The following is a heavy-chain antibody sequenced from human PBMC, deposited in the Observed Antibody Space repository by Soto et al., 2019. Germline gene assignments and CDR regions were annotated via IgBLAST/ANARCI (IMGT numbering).Heavy chain of an antibody. J-gene: IGHJ4*02. CDR3: ARGRYGDY. D-gene: IGHD1-1*01. CDR1: GYAFTTYV. V-gene: IGHV1-18*01. CDR2: ISAHNGNK. Sequence: QVHLVQSGAEVKKPGASVKVSCQASGYAFTTYVITWVRQAPGQGLEWMGWISAHNGNKNYAQKLQGRVTVTRDTSTSTAYMELRSLRSDDTAVYYCARGRYGDYWGQGALVTVSS.